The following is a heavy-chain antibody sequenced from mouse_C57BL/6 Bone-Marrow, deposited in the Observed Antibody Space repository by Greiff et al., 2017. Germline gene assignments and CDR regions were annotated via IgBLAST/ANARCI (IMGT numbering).Heavy chain of an antibody. Sequence: EVKLQESGPGLVKPSQSLSLTCSVTGYSITSGYYWNWIRQFPGNKLEWMGYISYDGSNNYNPALKNRISITRDPSKNQFFLKLSSGTTEDTATYYGARGEDGNWVCDYGGQGTTLTVSS. CDR2: ISYDGSN. CDR3: ARGEDGNWVCDY. CDR1: GYSITSGYY. V-gene: IGHV3-6*01. J-gene: IGHJ2*01. D-gene: IGHD4-1*01.